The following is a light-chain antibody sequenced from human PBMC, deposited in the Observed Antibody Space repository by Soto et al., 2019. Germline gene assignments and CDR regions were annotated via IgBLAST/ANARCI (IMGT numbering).Light chain of an antibody. CDR1: RSDVGRYNY. Sequence: QSVLTQPASVSGSPGQSITISCTGTRSDVGRYNYVSWYQQHPGKAPKLLIYEVTYRPSGVSTRFSASKSGSTASLTISGIQAEDEADYYCSSYSTTSSPHVLFGGGTKVHRP. J-gene: IGLJ2*01. CDR3: SSYSTTSSPHVL. CDR2: EVT. V-gene: IGLV2-14*01.